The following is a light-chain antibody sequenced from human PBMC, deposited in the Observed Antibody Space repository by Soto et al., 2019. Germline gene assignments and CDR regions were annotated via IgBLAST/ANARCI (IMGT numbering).Light chain of an antibody. CDR3: QQYYSTPRT. Sequence: EIVLTQSPCTLSLSPGERATLSCRTSQSVGSIYLAWYQQKPGQAPRPLIYAASTRALDTPARFAGSGSGTEFTLTISSLQAEDVAVYYCQQYYSTPRTFGHGT. CDR1: QSVGSIY. J-gene: IGKJ1*01. V-gene: IGKV3-20*01. CDR2: AAS.